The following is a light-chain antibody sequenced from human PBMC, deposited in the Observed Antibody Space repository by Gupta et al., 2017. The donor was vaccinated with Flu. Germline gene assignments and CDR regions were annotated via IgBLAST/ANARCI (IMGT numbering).Light chain of an antibody. CDR1: QSVSSN. V-gene: IGKV3-15*01. CDR3: QQYNNWPVPT. Sequence: EIVMTQSPATLSVSPGERATLSCRASQSVSSNLAWYQQKPGQATRLLIYGASTRATGIPARFSGSGSGTEFTLTISSLQSEDFAVYYCQQYNNWPVPTFGGGTKVEIK. CDR2: GAS. J-gene: IGKJ4*01.